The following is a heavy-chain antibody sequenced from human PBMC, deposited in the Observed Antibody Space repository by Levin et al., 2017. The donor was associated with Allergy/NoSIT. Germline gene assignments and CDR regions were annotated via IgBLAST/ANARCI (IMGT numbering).Heavy chain of an antibody. CDR2: MNPNSGNT. D-gene: IGHD4-17*01. J-gene: IGHJ4*02. Sequence: GASVKVSCKASGYTFTSYDINWVRQATGQGLEWMGWMNPNSGNTGYAQKFQGRVTMTRNTSISTAYMELSSLRSEDTAVYYCARGIPFRIAARHKMTTVTGRYFDYWGQGTLVTVSS. V-gene: IGHV1-8*01. CDR3: ARGIPFRIAARHKMTTVTGRYFDY. CDR1: GYTFTSYD.